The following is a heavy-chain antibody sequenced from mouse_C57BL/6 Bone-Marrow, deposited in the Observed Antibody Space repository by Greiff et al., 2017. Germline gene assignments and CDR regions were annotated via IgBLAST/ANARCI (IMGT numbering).Heavy chain of an antibody. CDR3: ASDYYGSSRSDV. CDR2: IDPANGNT. V-gene: IGHV14-3*01. CDR1: GFNIKNTY. J-gene: IGHJ1*03. Sequence: EVKLQQSVAELVRPGASVKLSCTASGFNIKNTYMHWVKQRPEQGLEWIGRIDPANGNTKYTPKFQGKATITADPSSNTAYLQLSSLTSGDTAIEYCASDYYGSSRSDVWGTGTTVTVSS. D-gene: IGHD1-1*01.